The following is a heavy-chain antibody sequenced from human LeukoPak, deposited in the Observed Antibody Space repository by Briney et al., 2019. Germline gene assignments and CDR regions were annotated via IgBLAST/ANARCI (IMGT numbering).Heavy chain of an antibody. J-gene: IGHJ4*02. Sequence: GGSLRLSCVASGFIISNYAMSWVRQAPGRGLEWVSAIRSSGGETYYADSVTRRFTVTSDNAENTLYLQINNLKAEDTAVYYCAKDPNVKTTLTTGWDHWGQRTLVSVST. CDR3: AKDPNVKTTLTTGWDH. CDR2: IRSSGGET. D-gene: IGHD4-17*01. V-gene: IGHV3-23*01. CDR1: GFIISNYA.